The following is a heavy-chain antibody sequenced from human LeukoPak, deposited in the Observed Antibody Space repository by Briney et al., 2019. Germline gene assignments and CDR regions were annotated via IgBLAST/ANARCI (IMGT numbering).Heavy chain of an antibody. CDR2: IDWDDDK. Sequence: SGPTLVNPTQTLTLTCTFSGFSLSTSGMCVSWIRQPPGKALEWLALIDWDDDKYYSTSLKTRLTISKDTSKNQVVFTMTNMDPVDTATYYCARMYYYDSSGYYYPYYFDYWGQGTLVTVSS. CDR3: ARMYYYDSSGYYYPYYFDY. D-gene: IGHD3-22*01. J-gene: IGHJ4*02. CDR1: GFSLSTSGMC. V-gene: IGHV2-70*01.